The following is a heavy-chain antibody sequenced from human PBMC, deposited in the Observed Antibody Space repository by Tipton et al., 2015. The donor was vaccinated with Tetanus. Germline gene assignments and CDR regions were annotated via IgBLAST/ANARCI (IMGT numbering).Heavy chain of an antibody. CDR3: AIVRAIYDILTGYYNAFDS. J-gene: IGHJ3*02. D-gene: IGHD3-9*01. V-gene: IGHV4-31*03. CDR2: IYYRGST. Sequence: TLSLPCPVSGGSISSGGYYWRWIRQHPGKGLEWIGYIYYRGSTYYNPSLKSRVTISVDTSKNQFSLKLSSVTAADTAVYYCAIVRAIYDILTGYYNAFDSWGQGTMVTGSA. CDR1: GGSISSGGYY.